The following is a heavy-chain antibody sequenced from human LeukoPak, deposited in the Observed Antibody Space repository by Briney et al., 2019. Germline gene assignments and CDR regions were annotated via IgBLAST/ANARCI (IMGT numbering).Heavy chain of an antibody. CDR1: GGSISSSSYY. D-gene: IGHD3-22*01. CDR3: ARDRFDDSSGYYYHYSYYMDV. V-gene: IGHV4-39*07. CDR2: IDYSGNT. J-gene: IGHJ6*03. Sequence: SETLSLTCTVSGGSISSSSYYWGWIRQPPGKGLEWIGSIDYSGNTDYNPSLKSRVTISVETSKNQFSLKVSSVTAADTAIYYCARDRFDDSSGYYYHYSYYMDVWGKGTTVTVSS.